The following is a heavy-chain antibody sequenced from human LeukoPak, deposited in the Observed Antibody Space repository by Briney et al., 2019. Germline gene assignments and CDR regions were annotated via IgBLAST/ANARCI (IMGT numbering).Heavy chain of an antibody. D-gene: IGHD5-18*01. Sequence: PSETLSLTCAVYGGSFSGYYWSWIRQPAGKGLEWIGRIYTSGSTNYNPSLKSRVTMSVDTSKNQFSLKLSSVTAADTAVYYCARETDMVTDAFDIWGQGTMVTVSS. CDR2: IYTSGST. CDR1: GGSFSGYY. J-gene: IGHJ3*02. V-gene: IGHV4-4*07. CDR3: ARETDMVTDAFDI.